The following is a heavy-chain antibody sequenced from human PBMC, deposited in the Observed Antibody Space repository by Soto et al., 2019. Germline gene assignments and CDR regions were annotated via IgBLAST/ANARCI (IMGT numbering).Heavy chain of an antibody. J-gene: IGHJ4*02. CDR3: AKDGNDIVXXXXXXPPIYYFDY. D-gene: IGHD2-15*01. CDR2: ISGSGGST. CDR1: GFTFSSYA. V-gene: IGHV3-23*01. Sequence: EVQLLESGGGLVQPGGSLRLSCAASGFTFSSYAMSWVRQAPGKGLEWVSAISGSGGSTYYADSVKGRFTISRDNSKNTLXLQMNSLRAXXTAVYYCAKDGNDIVXXXXXXPPIYYFDYWGQGTLVTVSS.